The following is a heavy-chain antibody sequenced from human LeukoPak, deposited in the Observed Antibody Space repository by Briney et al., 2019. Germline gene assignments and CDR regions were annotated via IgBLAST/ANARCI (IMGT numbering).Heavy chain of an antibody. V-gene: IGHV3-53*01. J-gene: IGHJ4*02. Sequence: PGGSLRLSCAASGFTVSSNYMSWVRQAPGKGLEWVSVIYSGGNTYYADSVKGRFTISRDNSKNTLYLQMNSLRAEDTAVYYCARDRWGGYYRVWVENYFDYWGQGTLVTVSS. D-gene: IGHD3-3*01. CDR2: IYSGGNT. CDR3: ARDRWGGYYRVWVENYFDY. CDR1: GFTVSSNY.